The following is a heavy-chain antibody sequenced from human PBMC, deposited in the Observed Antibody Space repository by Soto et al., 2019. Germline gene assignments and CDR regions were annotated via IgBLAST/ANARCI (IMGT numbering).Heavy chain of an antibody. CDR3: ARGDSTGYYPY. CDR1: GISLSTSGVG. Sequence: SGPTLVNPTQTLTLTCTLSGISLSTSGVGVGWIRQPPGKALEWLALIYWDDDKRYSPSLKSRLTITKDTSKNQVVLTMTNMDPVDTATYYCARGDSTGYYPYWGQGTLVTVSS. CDR2: IYWDDDK. D-gene: IGHD3-22*01. J-gene: IGHJ4*02. V-gene: IGHV2-5*02.